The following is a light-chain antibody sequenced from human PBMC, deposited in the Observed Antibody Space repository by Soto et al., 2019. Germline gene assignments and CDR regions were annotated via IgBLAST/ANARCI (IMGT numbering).Light chain of an antibody. J-gene: IGLJ3*02. V-gene: IGLV2-11*01. CDR3: ASHAGSSHAWV. Sequence: QSALTQPRSVSGSPGQSVPISCTGTSSDVGGYQFVSWYQQYPGKAPKVMIYEVTKRPSGVPDRFSGSKSGNTASLTVSGLHADDEADYYCASHAGSSHAWVVGGGTKLTVL. CDR1: SSDVGGYQF. CDR2: EVT.